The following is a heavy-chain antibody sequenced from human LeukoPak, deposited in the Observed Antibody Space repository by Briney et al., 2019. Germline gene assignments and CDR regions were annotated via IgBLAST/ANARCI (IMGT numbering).Heavy chain of an antibody. CDR3: ARACSSTSCYEEDYYGMDV. CDR2: IYPGDSDT. Sequence: GESLKISCKGSGYSFTSYWIGWVRQMPGKGLEWMGIIYPGDSDTRYSLSFQGQVTISADKSISTAYLQWSSLKASDTAMYYCARACSSTSCYEEDYYGMDVWGKGTTVTVSS. V-gene: IGHV5-51*01. D-gene: IGHD2-2*01. CDR1: GYSFTSYW. J-gene: IGHJ6*04.